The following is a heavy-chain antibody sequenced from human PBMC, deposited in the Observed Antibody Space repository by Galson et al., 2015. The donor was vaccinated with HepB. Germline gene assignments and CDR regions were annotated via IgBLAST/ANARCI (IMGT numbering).Heavy chain of an antibody. D-gene: IGHD2-2*02. Sequence: SLRLSCAASGFTFSSYWMHWVRQAPGKGLVWVSRINNDGSGTSYANSVKGRFTIPRDNAKNTLYLQMISLTAEDTALYYCATGHCSSASCYNPLYYMDVWGQGTTVTVSS. CDR2: INNDGSGT. CDR3: ATGHCSSASCYNPLYYMDV. V-gene: IGHV3-74*01. CDR1: GFTFSSYW. J-gene: IGHJ6*03.